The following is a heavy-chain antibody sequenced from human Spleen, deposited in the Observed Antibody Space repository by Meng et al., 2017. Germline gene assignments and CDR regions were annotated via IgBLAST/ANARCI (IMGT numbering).Heavy chain of an antibody. V-gene: IGHV1-2*06. J-gene: IGHJ4*02. CDR1: GYTFIGYY. D-gene: IGHD5-18*01. CDR3: AVGYSYGPVY. Sequence: ASVKVSCKASGYTFIGYYMHWVRQAPGQGLEWMGRINPNSGGTNYAQKFQGRVTMTGDTSISTAYMELSSLRSEDTAVYYCAVGYSYGPVYWGQGTLVTVSS. CDR2: INPNSGGT.